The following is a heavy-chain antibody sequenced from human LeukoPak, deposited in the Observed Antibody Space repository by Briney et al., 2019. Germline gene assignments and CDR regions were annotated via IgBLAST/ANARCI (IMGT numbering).Heavy chain of an antibody. D-gene: IGHD2-15*01. Sequence: GGSLRLSCAASGFTLSSYSMNWVRQATGKVLEWVSPIGTAGDTYYPGSVKGRFTISRENAKNSLYLQMNSLRAGDTAVYYRARDGCSGGSCYSGMDVWGQGTKVTVSS. CDR2: IGTAGDT. CDR1: GFTLSSYS. V-gene: IGHV3-13*01. J-gene: IGHJ6*02. CDR3: ARDGCSGGSCYSGMDV.